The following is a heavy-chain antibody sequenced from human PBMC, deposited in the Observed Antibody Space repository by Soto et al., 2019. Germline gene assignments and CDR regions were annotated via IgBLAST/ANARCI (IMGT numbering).Heavy chain of an antibody. J-gene: IGHJ3*02. V-gene: IGHV4-59*08. CDR1: GGSISSYY. CDR2: IYYSGST. CDR3: ARRYGYAFDI. Sequence: QVQLQESGPGLVKPSETLSLTCTDSGGSISSYYWSWIRQPPGKGLEWIGYIYYSGSTYYNPSLMSRGTISVDTSKNQISLKLSSVTAADTAIYYCARRYGYAFDIWGQWTMVTVSS. D-gene: IGHD5-18*01.